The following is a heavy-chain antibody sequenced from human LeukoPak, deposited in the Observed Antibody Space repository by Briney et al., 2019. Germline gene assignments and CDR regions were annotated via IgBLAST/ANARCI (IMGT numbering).Heavy chain of an antibody. CDR3: AKDGGYCSGGSCYWYDY. CDR1: GFTFSSYA. D-gene: IGHD2-15*01. CDR2: ISGSGGST. V-gene: IGHV3-23*01. Sequence: GGSLRLSCAASGFTFSSYAMSWVRQAPGKGLEWVSAISGSGGSTYYADSVKGRFTISRDNSKNTLYLQMNSLRAEDTAVYYCAKDGGYCSGGSCYWYDYWGQGTLVTVSS. J-gene: IGHJ4*02.